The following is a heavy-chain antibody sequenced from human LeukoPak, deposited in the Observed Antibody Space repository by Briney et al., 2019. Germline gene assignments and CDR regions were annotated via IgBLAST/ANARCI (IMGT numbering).Heavy chain of an antibody. CDR1: GFTFSSYA. V-gene: IGHV3-30*04. J-gene: IGHJ4*02. D-gene: IGHD5-18*01. CDR3: ARRSRYGPFDY. Sequence: GRSLRLSCAASGFTFSSYAMHWVRQAPGRGLEWVAVISYDGSNKYYADSVKGRFTISRDNSKNTLYLQMNSLRAEDTAVYYCARRSRYGPFDYWAREPWSPSP. CDR2: ISYDGSNK.